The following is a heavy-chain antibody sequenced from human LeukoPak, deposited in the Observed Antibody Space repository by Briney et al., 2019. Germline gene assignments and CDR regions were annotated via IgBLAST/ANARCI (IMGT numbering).Heavy chain of an antibody. V-gene: IGHV1-18*01. D-gene: IGHD3-3*01. CDR3: ARAFYYGFLSGYYTFDY. CDR2: INAYNGST. Sequence: ASVKVSCKASGYTFTRSGITWERQASGQGLEWMGWINAYNGSTNYAQNFQGRVIMTTDPSTNTAYMELRSLRSDDTAVFYCARAFYYGFLSGYYTFDYWGPGTLVTVSS. CDR1: GYTFTRSG. J-gene: IGHJ4*02.